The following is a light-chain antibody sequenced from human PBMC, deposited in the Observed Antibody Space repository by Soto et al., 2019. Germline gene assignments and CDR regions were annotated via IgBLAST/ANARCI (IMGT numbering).Light chain of an antibody. CDR3: QQYGSSPPT. Sequence: EIVFTQSHGNLSLSHGDRASPSCTASQSVSSSYLAWYQQIPGQAPRLLINDASRRATGIPERGSGSGSGTDCTLNISRLETEDVAVYYCQQYGSSPPTFGQGTKVDIK. CDR1: QSVSSSY. V-gene: IGKV3-20*01. CDR2: DAS. J-gene: IGKJ1*01.